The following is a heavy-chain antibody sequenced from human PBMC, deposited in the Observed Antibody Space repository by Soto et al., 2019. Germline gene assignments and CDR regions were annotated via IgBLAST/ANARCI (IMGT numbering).Heavy chain of an antibody. CDR1: GGSFSGYY. Sequence: SEALSLTCAVYGGSFSGYYWSWIRQPPGKRLEWIGEINHSGSTNYNPSLKSRVTISVDTSKNQFSLKLSSVTAADTAVYYCARHTGKYVFWCGYDSGLFDYCAQGSLVPVSA. CDR2: INHSGST. CDR3: ARHTGKYVFWCGYDSGLFDY. V-gene: IGHV4-34*01. J-gene: IGHJ4*02. D-gene: IGHD3-3*01.